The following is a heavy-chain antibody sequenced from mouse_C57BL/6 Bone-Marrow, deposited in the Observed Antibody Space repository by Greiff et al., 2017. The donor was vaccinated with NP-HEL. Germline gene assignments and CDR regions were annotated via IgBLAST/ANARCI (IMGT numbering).Heavy chain of an antibody. Sequence: QVQLQQSGAELVRPGTSVKMSCKASGYTFTNYWIGWAKQRPGHGLEWIGDIYPGGGYTNYNEKFKGKATLTADKSSSTAYMQFSSLTSEDSAIYYCFLTGTNYFDYWGQGTTLTVSS. CDR1: GYTFTNYW. J-gene: IGHJ2*01. CDR2: IYPGGGYT. CDR3: FLTGTNYFDY. V-gene: IGHV1-63*01. D-gene: IGHD4-1*01.